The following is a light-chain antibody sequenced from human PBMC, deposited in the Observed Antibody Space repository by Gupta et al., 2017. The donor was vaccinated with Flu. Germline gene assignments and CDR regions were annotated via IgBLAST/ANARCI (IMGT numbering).Light chain of an antibody. CDR3: QQRSNWL. CDR2: DAS. Sequence: EIVLTQSPATLSLSPGERATLSCRASQSVSSYLAWYQQKPGQAPRLLIYDASTRATGIQTRFSGSGSGTDFTLTSSSLETEDFAIYYCQQRSNWLFGGGTKVEIK. V-gene: IGKV3-11*01. CDR1: QSVSSY. J-gene: IGKJ4*01.